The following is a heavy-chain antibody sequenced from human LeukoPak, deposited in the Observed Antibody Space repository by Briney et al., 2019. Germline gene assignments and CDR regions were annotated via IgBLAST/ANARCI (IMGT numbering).Heavy chain of an antibody. CDR1: GGSFSDYY. Sequence: SETLSLTCAVYGGSFSDYYWIWIRQPPGKGPEWIGDLNTSGMPTYNPSLNSRATMSLDTSNNQFSLRVTSVTAADTAVYFCASSTDYDFIGGLWAQGTLVTVSS. J-gene: IGHJ4*02. CDR3: ASSTDYDFIGGL. D-gene: IGHD3-3*01. V-gene: IGHV4-34*01. CDR2: LNTSGMP.